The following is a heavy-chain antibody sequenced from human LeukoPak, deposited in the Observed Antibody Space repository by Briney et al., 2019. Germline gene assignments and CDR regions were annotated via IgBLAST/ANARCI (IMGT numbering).Heavy chain of an antibody. V-gene: IGHV4-59*12. CDR1: GGSISSYY. D-gene: IGHD4-23*01. Sequence: PSETLSLTCTVSGGSISSYYWSWIRQPPGKGLEWIGYIYYSGSTYYNPSLKSRVTISVDTSKNQFSLKLSSVTAADTAVYYCARGAAVAPDYWGQGTLVTVSS. J-gene: IGHJ4*02. CDR3: ARGAAVAPDY. CDR2: IYYSGST.